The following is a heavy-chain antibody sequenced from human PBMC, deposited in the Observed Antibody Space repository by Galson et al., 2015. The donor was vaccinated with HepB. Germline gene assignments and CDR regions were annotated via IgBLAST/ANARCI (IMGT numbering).Heavy chain of an antibody. CDR2: ISAYNGNT. D-gene: IGHD6-13*01. CDR1: GYTFTSYG. J-gene: IGHJ6*02. V-gene: IGHV1-18*04. Sequence: SVKVSCKASGYTFTSYGISWVRQAPGQGLEWMGWISAYNGNTNYAQKLQGRVTMTTDTSTSTAYMELRSLRSDDTAVYYCARDGRAAEVDYYYYGMDVWGQGTTVTVSS. CDR3: ARDGRAAEVDYYYYGMDV.